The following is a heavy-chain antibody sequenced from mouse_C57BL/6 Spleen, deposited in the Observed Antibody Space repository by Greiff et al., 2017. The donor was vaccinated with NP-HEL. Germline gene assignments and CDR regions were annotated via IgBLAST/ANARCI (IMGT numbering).Heavy chain of an antibody. Sequence: EVTLVESGGGLVKPGGSLKLSCAASGFTFSSYTMSWVRQTPEKRLEWVATISGGGGNTYYPDSVKGRFTISRDNAKNNLYLQMSSLRSEDTALYYCARESNLFDYWGQGTTLTVSS. CDR3: ARESNLFDY. CDR2: ISGGGGNT. V-gene: IGHV5-9*01. D-gene: IGHD2-5*01. J-gene: IGHJ2*01. CDR1: GFTFSSYT.